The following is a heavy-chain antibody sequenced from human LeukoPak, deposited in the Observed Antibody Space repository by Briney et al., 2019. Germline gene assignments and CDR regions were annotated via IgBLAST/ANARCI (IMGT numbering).Heavy chain of an antibody. CDR2: ISSSSSYI. Sequence: GGSLRLSCAASGFTFSSYSMNWVRQAPGKGLEWVSSISSSSSYIYYADSVKGRFTISRDNAKNSLYLQMNSLRAEDTAVYYCARVAYGAQAFDIWGQGTMVTVSS. D-gene: IGHD2-15*01. J-gene: IGHJ3*02. CDR3: ARVAYGAQAFDI. CDR1: GFTFSSYS. V-gene: IGHV3-21*01.